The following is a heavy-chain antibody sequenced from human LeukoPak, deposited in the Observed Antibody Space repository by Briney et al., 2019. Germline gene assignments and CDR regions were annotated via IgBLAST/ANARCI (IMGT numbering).Heavy chain of an antibody. CDR1: GFAFHNYA. CDR2: INWNSDTK. J-gene: IGHJ6*02. V-gene: IGHV3-9*01. Sequence: GRSLRLSCVGSGFAFHNYAMHWVRRPPGKGLEWVSAINWNSDTKAYADSVKGRFTISRDRASNFLYLQMDSLGPEDTALYYCAKDAGGNGAYFYAMDVWGQGTSVTVSS. CDR3: AKDAGGNGAYFYAMDV. D-gene: IGHD4-23*01.